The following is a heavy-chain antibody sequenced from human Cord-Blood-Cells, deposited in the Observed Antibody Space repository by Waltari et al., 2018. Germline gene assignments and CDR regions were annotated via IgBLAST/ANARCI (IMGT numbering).Heavy chain of an antibody. CDR1: GFTFTSSA. Sequence: QMQLVQSGPEVKKPGTSVKVSCKASGFTFTSSAVQWVRQARGKRLEWIGWIVVGSGNTNYAQKFQERVTITRDMSTSTAYMELSSLRSGDTAVYYCAADQTLDFIAAAGGDAFDIWGQGTMVTVSS. CDR2: IVVGSGNT. J-gene: IGHJ3*02. CDR3: AADQTLDFIAAAGGDAFDI. V-gene: IGHV1-58*01. D-gene: IGHD6-13*01.